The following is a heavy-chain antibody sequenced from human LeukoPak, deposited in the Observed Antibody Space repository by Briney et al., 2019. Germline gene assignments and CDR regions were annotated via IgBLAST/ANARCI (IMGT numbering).Heavy chain of an antibody. J-gene: IGHJ5*02. Sequence: SQTLSRTCAISGDSVSSNSAAWNWIRQSPSRGLEWLGRIYYRSKSKWYNDYAVSVESRITINPDTSKNQFSLHLNSVTPEDTAVYYCARVNVGSAIFEPNWFDPWGQGTLVTVSS. CDR3: ARVNVGSAIFEPNWFDP. V-gene: IGHV6-1*01. CDR2: IYYRSKSKWYN. D-gene: IGHD3-3*01. CDR1: GDSVSSNSAA.